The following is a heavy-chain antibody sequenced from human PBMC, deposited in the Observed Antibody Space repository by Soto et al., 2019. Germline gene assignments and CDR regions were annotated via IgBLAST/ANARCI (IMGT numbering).Heavy chain of an antibody. CDR1: GYTFTSYY. CDR2: INPSGGST. Sequence: ASVKVSCKASGYTFTSYYMHWVRQAPGQGLEWMGIINPSGGSTSYAQKFQGRVTMTRDTSTSTVYMELSSLRSEDTAVYYCASESRIEVAGTNWYFDLWGRGTLVTVPS. V-gene: IGHV1-46*01. CDR3: ASESRIEVAGTNWYFDL. J-gene: IGHJ2*01. D-gene: IGHD6-19*01.